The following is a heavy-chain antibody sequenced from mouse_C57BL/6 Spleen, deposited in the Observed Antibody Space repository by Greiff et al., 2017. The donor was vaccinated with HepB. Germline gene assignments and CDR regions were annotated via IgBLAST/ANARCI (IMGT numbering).Heavy chain of an antibody. V-gene: IGHV3-8*01. CDR2: ISYSGST. D-gene: IGHD4-1*01. Sequence: EVKLMESGPGLAKPSQTLSLTCSITGYSITSDYWNWIRKFPGNKLEYMGYISYSGSTYYNPSLKSRISITRDTSKNQYYLQLNSVTTEDTATYYCARYPLKLGNYFDYWGQGTTLTVSS. CDR1: GYSITSDY. CDR3: ARYPLKLGNYFDY. J-gene: IGHJ2*01.